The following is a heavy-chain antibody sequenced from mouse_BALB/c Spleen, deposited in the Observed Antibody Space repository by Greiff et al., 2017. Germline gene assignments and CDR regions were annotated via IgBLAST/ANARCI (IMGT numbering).Heavy chain of an antibody. Sequence: VQLQQSGAELVKPGASVKLSCKASGYTFTSYWMHWVKQRPGQGLEWIGEINPSNGRTNYNEKFKSKATLTVDKSSSTAYMQLSSLTSEDSAVYYCARSGIYDGYYWFAYWGQGTLVTVSA. J-gene: IGHJ3*01. D-gene: IGHD2-3*01. CDR1: GYTFTSYW. CDR3: ARSGIYDGYYWFAY. CDR2: INPSNGRT. V-gene: IGHV1S81*02.